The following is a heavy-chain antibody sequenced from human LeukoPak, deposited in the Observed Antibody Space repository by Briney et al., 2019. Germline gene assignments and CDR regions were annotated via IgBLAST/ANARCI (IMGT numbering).Heavy chain of an antibody. J-gene: IGHJ6*02. CDR2: IYYSGST. CDR1: GGSISSYY. V-gene: IGHV4-59*01. CDR3: ARVSITIVRGRGMDV. D-gene: IGHD3-10*01. Sequence: SETLSLTCTVSGGSISSYYWSWIRQPPGKGLEWIGYIYYSGSTNYNPSLKSRVTISVDTSKNQFSLKLSSVTAADTAVYYCARVSITIVRGRGMDVWGQGTTVTVSS.